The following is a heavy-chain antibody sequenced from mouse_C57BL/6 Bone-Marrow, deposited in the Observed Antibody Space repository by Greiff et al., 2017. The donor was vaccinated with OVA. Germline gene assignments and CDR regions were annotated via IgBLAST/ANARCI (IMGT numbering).Heavy chain of an antibody. V-gene: IGHV5-6*02. CDR3: ARRDYYFDY. CDR2: ISSGGSST. Sequence: EVKVVESGGDLVKPGGSLKLSCAASGFTFSSSGMSWVRQTPDKRLEWVATISSGGSSTYYPDSVKGRFTISRDNAKNTLYLQMSSLKSEDTAMYYCARRDYYFDYWGQGTTLTVSS. J-gene: IGHJ2*01. CDR1: GFTFSSSG.